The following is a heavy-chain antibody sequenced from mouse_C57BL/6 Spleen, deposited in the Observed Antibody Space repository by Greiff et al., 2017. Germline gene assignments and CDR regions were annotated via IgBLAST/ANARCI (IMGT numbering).Heavy chain of an antibody. V-gene: IGHV2-5*01. CDR2: IWRGGST. CDR1: GFSLTSYG. CDR3: AKNRDYAMDY. Sequence: VQLQESGPGLVQPSQSLSITCTVSGFSLTSYGVPWVRQSPGKGLEWLGVIWRGGSTDYNAAFMSRLSITKDNSKSQVFVKRSSLQADDTAIYYCAKNRDYAMDYWGQGTSVTVAS. J-gene: IGHJ4*01. D-gene: IGHD3-3*01.